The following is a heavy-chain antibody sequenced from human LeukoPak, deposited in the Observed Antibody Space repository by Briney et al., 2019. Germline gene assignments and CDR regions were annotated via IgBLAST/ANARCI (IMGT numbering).Heavy chain of an antibody. CDR3: ARVGYSSGYHYFDY. D-gene: IGHD6-19*01. V-gene: IGHV3-30*03. Sequence: GGSLRLSCAASGFTFSSYGVHWVRQAPGKGLEWVAVISYDGTNKYCADSVKGRFTISRDNAKNTLYLQMNSLRAEDTAVYYCARVGYSSGYHYFDYWGQGSLVTVSS. J-gene: IGHJ4*02. CDR2: ISYDGTNK. CDR1: GFTFSSYG.